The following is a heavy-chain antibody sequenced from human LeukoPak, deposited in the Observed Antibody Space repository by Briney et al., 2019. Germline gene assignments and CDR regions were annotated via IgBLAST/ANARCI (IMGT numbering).Heavy chain of an antibody. J-gene: IGHJ5*01. D-gene: IGHD2-2*01. V-gene: IGHV3-23*01. CDR3: AKEPREYCSSTSCPNWFDS. CDR2: ISASGGTT. Sequence: GGSLRLSCAASGFTFSSYGMHWVRQAPGKGLEWVSAISASGGTTYYADSVKGRFTISRDNSENTLFLQMNSLRAEDTAVYYCAKEPREYCSSTSCPNWFDSWGQGTLVTVSS. CDR1: GFTFSSYG.